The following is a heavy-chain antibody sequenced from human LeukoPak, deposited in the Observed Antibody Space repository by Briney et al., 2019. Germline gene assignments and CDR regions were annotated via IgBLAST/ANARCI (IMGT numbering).Heavy chain of an antibody. CDR2: ISDSGIA. D-gene: IGHD2-2*01. CDR3: ARDFCRGGTLCLDY. J-gene: IGHJ4*02. Sequence: SETLSLTCTVSGGSIGNYYWSWVRQPPGMGLEWIAYISDSGIANYNLSLRSRATISVDTSKNQFSLKMSSVTAADTAVYYCARDFCRGGTLCLDYWGQGTLVTVSS. V-gene: IGHV4-59*01. CDR1: GGSIGNYY.